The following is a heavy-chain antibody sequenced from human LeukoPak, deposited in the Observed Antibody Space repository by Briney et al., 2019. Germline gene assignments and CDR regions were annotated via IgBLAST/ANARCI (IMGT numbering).Heavy chain of an antibody. CDR3: ARLRSHYGDYKVDP. CDR1: GYTFTGYY. D-gene: IGHD4-17*01. CDR2: INPNSGGT. Sequence: ASVKVSCKASGYTFTGYYMHWVRQAPGQGLEWMGWINPNSGGTNYAQKFQGRVTMTRDTSISTAYMELSSLRSEDTAVYYCARLRSHYGDYKVDPWGQGTLVTVSS. V-gene: IGHV1-2*02. J-gene: IGHJ5*02.